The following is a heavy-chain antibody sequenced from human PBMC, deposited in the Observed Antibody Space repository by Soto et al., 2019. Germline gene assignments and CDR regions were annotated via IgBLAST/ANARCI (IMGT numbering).Heavy chain of an antibody. CDR3: ARTDGYELEY. J-gene: IGHJ4*02. Sequence: PWESLKISCKASGYSFTTGWIGWVRQMPGKGLEWMGIIYPGDSDTRYSPSFQGQVTISAEKSITTVYLQWSSLKASDTAMYCCARTDGYELEYWGQGTLVNVSS. V-gene: IGHV5-51*01. CDR2: IYPGDSDT. CDR1: GYSFTTGW. D-gene: IGHD5-12*01.